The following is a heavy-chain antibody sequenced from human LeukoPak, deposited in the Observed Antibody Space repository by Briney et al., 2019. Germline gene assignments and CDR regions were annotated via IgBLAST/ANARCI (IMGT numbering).Heavy chain of an antibody. V-gene: IGHV4-31*03. CDR1: GGSISSGDYS. J-gene: IGHJ4*02. Sequence: PSETLSLTCTVSGGSISSGDYSWNWIRQHPGKGLEWIGFIYYSGSAYYNPSLKSRVSISIDTSKNQFSLTLNSVTAADTAVYYCARGSDFFDYWGQGTLVTVSS. CDR3: ARGSDFFDY. CDR2: IYYSGSA.